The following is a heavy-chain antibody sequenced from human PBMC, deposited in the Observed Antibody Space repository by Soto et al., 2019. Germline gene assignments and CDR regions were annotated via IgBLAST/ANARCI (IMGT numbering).Heavy chain of an antibody. Sequence: QVHLVQSGAELKRPGASVKVSCKASGYTFTNHAMHWVRQAPGQSLEWMGWLNADNGDTKYSQKLQGRVTITRDTSASTAYMELTSLRAEDTAVYYCAGDGHTPMPPYSYSGMDVWGQGTTVTVSS. D-gene: IGHD2-2*01. CDR3: AGDGHTPMPPYSYSGMDV. J-gene: IGHJ6*02. CDR2: LNADNGDT. V-gene: IGHV1-3*01. CDR1: GYTFTNHA.